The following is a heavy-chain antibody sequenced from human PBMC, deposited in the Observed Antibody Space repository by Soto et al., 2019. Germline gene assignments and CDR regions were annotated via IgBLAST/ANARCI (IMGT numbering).Heavy chain of an antibody. Sequence: ESGGGLVQPGGSLRLSCAASGFTVSTKYMSWVRQAPGKGLEWGSVIYSGGSTFYADSVRGRFTISRDNSKNTVNLQMNSLRAEDTAVYYCARDPWAADYWGQGTLVTFSS. D-gene: IGHD3-16*01. CDR2: IYSGGST. CDR1: GFTVSTKY. J-gene: IGHJ4*02. V-gene: IGHV3-66*01. CDR3: ARDPWAADY.